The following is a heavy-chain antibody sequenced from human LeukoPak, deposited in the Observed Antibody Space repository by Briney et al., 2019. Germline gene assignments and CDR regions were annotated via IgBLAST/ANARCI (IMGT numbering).Heavy chain of an antibody. CDR1: GGTFSSYA. V-gene: IGHV1-69*05. CDR2: IIPIFGTA. CDR3: AKTRDTVRPHFDY. J-gene: IGHJ4*02. Sequence: GASVKVSCKASGGTFSSYAISWVRQAPGQGLEWMGGIIPIFGTANYAQKFQGRVTITTDESTSTAYMELSSLRSEDTAVYYCAKTRDTVRPHFDYWGKEPLFTFS. D-gene: IGHD5-18*01.